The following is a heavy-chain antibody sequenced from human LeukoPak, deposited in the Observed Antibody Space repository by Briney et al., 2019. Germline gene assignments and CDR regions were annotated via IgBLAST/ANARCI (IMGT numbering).Heavy chain of an antibody. CDR3: AISRLGRPNWFDP. D-gene: IGHD7-27*01. CDR2: ISSSSSYI. Sequence: GGSLRLSCAASGFTFSSCSMNWDRQAPGKGLEWVSSISSSSSYIYYADSVKGRFTISRDNAKNSLYLQMNSLRAEDTAVYYCAISRLGRPNWFDPWGQGTLVTVSS. V-gene: IGHV3-21*01. J-gene: IGHJ5*02. CDR1: GFTFSSCS.